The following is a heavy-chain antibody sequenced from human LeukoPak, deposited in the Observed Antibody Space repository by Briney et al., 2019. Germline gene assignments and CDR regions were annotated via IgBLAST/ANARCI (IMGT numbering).Heavy chain of an antibody. CDR3: ARGAVVVPAPNWFDP. J-gene: IGHJ5*02. CDR1: GGSFSGYY. D-gene: IGHD2-2*01. CDR2: INHSGST. V-gene: IGHV4-34*01. Sequence: PSETLCLTCAVYGGSFSGYYWSWIRQAPGKGLEWIGEINHSGSTNYNPSLKSRVTISVDTSKNQFSLKLSSVTAADTAVYYCARGAVVVPAPNWFDPWGQGTLVTVSS.